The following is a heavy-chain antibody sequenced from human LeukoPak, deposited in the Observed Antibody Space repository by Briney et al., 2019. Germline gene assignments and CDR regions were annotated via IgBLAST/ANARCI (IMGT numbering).Heavy chain of an antibody. CDR1: GFTFSSYS. CDR3: ARQAGYSYGSNWFDP. Sequence: GGSLRLSCAASGFTFSSYSMNWVRQAPGKGLEWVSYISSSSSTIYYADSVKGRFTISRDNAKNSLYLQMNSLRAEDTAVYYCARQAGYSYGSNWFDPWGQGTLVTVSS. CDR2: ISSSSSTI. V-gene: IGHV3-48*01. D-gene: IGHD5-18*01. J-gene: IGHJ5*02.